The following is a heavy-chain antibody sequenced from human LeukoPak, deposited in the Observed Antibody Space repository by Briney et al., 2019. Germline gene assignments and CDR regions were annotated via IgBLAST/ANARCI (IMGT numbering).Heavy chain of an antibody. D-gene: IGHD3-10*01. CDR2: INHSGST. CDR3: ARAVGGRTMVRGVSYYYYYMDV. V-gene: IGHV4-34*01. CDR1: GGAFSGYY. J-gene: IGHJ6*03. Sequence: SETLSLTCAVYGGAFSGYYWSWIRQPPGKGLEWIGEINHSGSTNYNPSLKSRVTISVDTSKNQCSLKLSSVTAADTAVYYCARAVGGRTMVRGVSYYYYYMDVWGKGTTVTVSS.